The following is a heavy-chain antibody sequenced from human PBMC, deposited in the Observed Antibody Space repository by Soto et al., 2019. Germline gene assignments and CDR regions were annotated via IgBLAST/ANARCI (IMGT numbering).Heavy chain of an antibody. CDR3: ARVYLGEDDAFDM. D-gene: IGHD3-16*01. Sequence: QVQLVQSGAEVKRPGASVKVSCKASGYTFTGYYMHWVRQAPGQGLEWMGWINPHTGGTKYAQKFQAWVTMTRDTSISTAYMELSRLKPDDTAVYYCARVYLGEDDAFDMWGQGTMVTVSS. CDR1: GYTFTGYY. CDR2: INPHTGGT. J-gene: IGHJ3*02. V-gene: IGHV1-2*04.